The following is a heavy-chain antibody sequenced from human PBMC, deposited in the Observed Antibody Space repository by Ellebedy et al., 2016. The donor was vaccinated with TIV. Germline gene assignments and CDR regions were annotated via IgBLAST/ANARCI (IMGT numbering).Heavy chain of an antibody. Sequence: MPSETLSLTCAVYGGSFSGYYWSRIRQPPGKGLEWIGEINHSGSTNYNPSLKSRFTISGDTSKNQFSLKMNSVTAADTAVYYFARFSGRGGSGRNAQPSLDYWGQGTLVTVSS. CDR3: ARFSGRGGSGRNAQPSLDY. V-gene: IGHV4-34*01. CDR1: GGSFSGYY. CDR2: INHSGST. D-gene: IGHD1-26*01. J-gene: IGHJ4*02.